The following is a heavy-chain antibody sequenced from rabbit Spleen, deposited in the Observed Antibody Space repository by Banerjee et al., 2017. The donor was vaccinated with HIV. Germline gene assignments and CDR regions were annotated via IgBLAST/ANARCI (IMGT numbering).Heavy chain of an antibody. Sequence: QEQLVESGGGLVQPGGSLKLSCKGSGFDFSSYYMSWVRQAPGKGLEWIACINVVTGKSVYASWAKGRFTMSRTSSTAVTLQMTSLTAADTATYFCARGSATMTMVITGFYFNLWGPGTLVTVS. J-gene: IGHJ4*01. CDR3: ARGSATMTMVITGFYFNL. V-gene: IGHV1S45*01. CDR2: INVVTGKS. D-gene: IGHD2-1*01. CDR1: GFDFSSYYM.